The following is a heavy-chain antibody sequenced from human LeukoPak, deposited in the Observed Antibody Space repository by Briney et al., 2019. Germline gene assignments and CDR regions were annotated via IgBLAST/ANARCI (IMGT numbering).Heavy chain of an antibody. J-gene: IGHJ2*01. Sequence: SETLSLTCTVSGDSFSSVTDYWAWIRQPPGKGLEWIASGDYSGGTYYNPSLKSRFTISVDTSKNQFSLKLNSVTAADTAVYYCARERVGYNNGGLRHWYFDLWGRGTLVTVSS. CDR1: GDSFSSVTDY. CDR3: ARERVGYNNGGLRHWYFDL. D-gene: IGHD5-18*01. V-gene: IGHV4-39*07. CDR2: GDYSGGT.